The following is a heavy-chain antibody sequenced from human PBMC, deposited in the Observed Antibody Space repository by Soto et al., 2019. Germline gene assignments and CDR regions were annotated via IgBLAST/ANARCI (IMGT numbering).Heavy chain of an antibody. J-gene: IGHJ6*02. CDR3: ARMAVTTFYYYAIDV. Sequence: SETLSLTCAVYGYSIRSSDWWGCIRQPPGKGLEWIGYITHGGSTNYNPSLKRRVTMSVDPSKNQFSLNLTSVTAVDTAVYYCARMAVTTFYYYAIDVWGQGTTVTVSS. D-gene: IGHD6-19*01. CDR2: ITHGGST. V-gene: IGHV4-28*01. CDR1: GYSIRSSDW.